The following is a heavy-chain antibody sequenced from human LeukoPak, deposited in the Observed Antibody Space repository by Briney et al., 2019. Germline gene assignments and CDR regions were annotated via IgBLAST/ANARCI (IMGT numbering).Heavy chain of an antibody. CDR2: IWYDGSNK. V-gene: IGHV3-33*01. D-gene: IGHD2-15*01. CDR1: GFTFSRYG. CDR3: ARDCSSSAFDI. Sequence: GGSLRLSCAASGFTFSRYGMHWVRQAPGKGLEWVAAIWYDGSNKDYADSVKGRFTISRDNSKNTVYLQMNSLRAEDTAVYYCARDCSSSAFDIWGQGTMVTVSS. J-gene: IGHJ3*02.